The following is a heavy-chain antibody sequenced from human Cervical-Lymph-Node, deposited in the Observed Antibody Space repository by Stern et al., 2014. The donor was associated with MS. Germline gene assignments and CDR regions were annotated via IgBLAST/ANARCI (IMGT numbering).Heavy chain of an antibody. CDR2: INPSGDST. CDR1: GYTFTNYY. V-gene: IGHV1-46*01. J-gene: IGHJ4*02. D-gene: IGHD3-9*01. Sequence: DQLVESGAEVKKPGASVKISCKASGYTFTNYYMHWVRQAPGQGLAWMGIINPSGDSTSYAQKFEGRVTMTRDTSTSTVNMELSSLTSGDTAVYYCARLRGYNVLTGYLDYWGQGTLVTVSS. CDR3: ARLRGYNVLTGYLDY.